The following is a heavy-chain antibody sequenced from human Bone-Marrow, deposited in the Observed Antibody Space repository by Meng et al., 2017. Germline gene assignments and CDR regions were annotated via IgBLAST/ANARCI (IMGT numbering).Heavy chain of an antibody. CDR1: GYSITGSYN. D-gene: IGHD6-19*01. CDR2: IYQGGST. J-gene: IGHJ6*02. CDR3: AGGAVATLMFYHAMDV. V-gene: IGHV4-38-2*01. Sequence: GSLRLSCAVSGYSITGSYNCGWIRQSPGKVLEWIGSIYQGGSTYYNPSLKSRVTMSADTSKNQFSLKLTSVAAADTAVYYCAGGAVATLMFYHAMDVWGQGTTVTVSS.